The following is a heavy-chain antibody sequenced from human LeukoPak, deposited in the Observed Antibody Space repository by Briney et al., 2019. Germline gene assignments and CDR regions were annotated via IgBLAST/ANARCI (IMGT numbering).Heavy chain of an antibody. J-gene: IGHJ4*02. V-gene: IGHV3-23*01. CDR1: GFTFSSYA. CDR2: ISGSGGST. Sequence: GGSLRLSCAASGFTFSSYAMSWVRQAPGKGLEWVSAISGSGGSTYYADSVKGRFTISRDNAKNSLYLQMNSLRAEDTAIYYCARETSWYFDYWGRGTLVTVSS. CDR3: ARETSWYFDY.